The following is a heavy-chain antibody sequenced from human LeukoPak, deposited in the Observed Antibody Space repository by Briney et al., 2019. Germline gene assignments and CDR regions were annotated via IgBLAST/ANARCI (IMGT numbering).Heavy chain of an antibody. CDR3: AKGYWSGYSFDNWFDP. J-gene: IGHJ5*02. Sequence: GGSLRLSCAASGFTFSSYGMHWVRQAPGKGLEWVAFIRYDGSNKYYADSVEGRFTISRDKSKNTLYLQMNSLRAEDTAVYYCAKGYWSGYSFDNWFDPWGQGTLVTVSS. D-gene: IGHD3-3*01. V-gene: IGHV3-30*02. CDR2: IRYDGSNK. CDR1: GFTFSSYG.